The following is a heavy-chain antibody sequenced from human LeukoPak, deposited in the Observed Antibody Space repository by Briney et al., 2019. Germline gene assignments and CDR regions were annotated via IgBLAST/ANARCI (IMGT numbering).Heavy chain of an antibody. Sequence: SGGSLRLSCAASGFTFSSYAMHWVRQAPGKGLEWVAVISYDGSNKYYADSVKGRFTISRDNSKNTLYLQMNSLRAEDTAVYYCARGPRRYCSSTSCFAEYFQHWGQGTLVTVSS. CDR1: GFTFSSYA. D-gene: IGHD2-2*01. V-gene: IGHV3-30-3*01. CDR3: ARGPRRYCSSTSCFAEYFQH. CDR2: ISYDGSNK. J-gene: IGHJ1*01.